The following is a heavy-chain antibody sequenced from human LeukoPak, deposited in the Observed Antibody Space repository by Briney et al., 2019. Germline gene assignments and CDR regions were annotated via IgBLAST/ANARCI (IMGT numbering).Heavy chain of an antibody. CDR1: GFTFDDYA. V-gene: IGHV3-9*01. D-gene: IGHD5-18*01. J-gene: IGHJ4*02. CDR2: ISWNSGSI. Sequence: GRSLRLSCAASGFTFDDYAMHWVRQAPGKGLEWVSGISWNSGSIGYADSVKGRFTISRDNAKNSLYLQMNSLRAEDTAVYYCARGGLGVYSYGPRDYFDYWGQGTLVTVSS. CDR3: ARGGLGVYSYGPRDYFDY.